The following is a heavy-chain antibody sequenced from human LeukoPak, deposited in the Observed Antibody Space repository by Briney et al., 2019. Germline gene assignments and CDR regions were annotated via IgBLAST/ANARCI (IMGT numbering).Heavy chain of an antibody. CDR1: GGSFSTYY. CDR3: ARDGTAFGSGSYYDY. J-gene: IGHJ4*02. Sequence: SETLSLTCTVSGGSFSTYYWSWIRQPPGKGLEWIGYIYYSGSTNYNPSLKSRVTISVDTSKNQFSLKLSSVTAADTAVYYCARDGTAFGSGSYYDYWGQGTLVTVSS. D-gene: IGHD3-10*01. V-gene: IGHV4-59*01. CDR2: IYYSGST.